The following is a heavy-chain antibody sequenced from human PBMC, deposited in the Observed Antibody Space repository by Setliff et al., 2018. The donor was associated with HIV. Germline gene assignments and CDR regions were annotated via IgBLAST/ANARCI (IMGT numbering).Heavy chain of an antibody. D-gene: IGHD1-1*01. CDR3: ARQLSNSLEC. V-gene: IGHV1-46*01. CDR1: GYAFTSYY. CDR2: INPSGGST. J-gene: IGHJ4*02. Sequence: ASVKVSCKPSGYAFTSYYMHWVRQAPGQGLEWMGVINPSGGSTNYAQKFQGRVTMTGDTSTSTVYMDLSSLRSEDTAVYYCARQLSNSLECWGQGTPVTVSS.